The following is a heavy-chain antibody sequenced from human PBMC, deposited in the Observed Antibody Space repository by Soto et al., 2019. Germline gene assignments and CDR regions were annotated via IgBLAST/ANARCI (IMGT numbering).Heavy chain of an antibody. CDR2: INHSGIT. V-gene: IGHV4-34*01. CDR1: SGCLTDHY. D-gene: IGHD5-18*01. J-gene: IGHJ6*02. Sequence: KPSETLSLTCGVFSGCLTDHYWTWFRQTPGKGLEWIGEINHSGITDYNPSLESRVTLSLDTSKNQFSLKVTALTAADTAVYYCARGKPSGYRFGPRNFFYYGMDVWGPGTTVTVSS. CDR3: ARGKPSGYRFGPRNFFYYGMDV.